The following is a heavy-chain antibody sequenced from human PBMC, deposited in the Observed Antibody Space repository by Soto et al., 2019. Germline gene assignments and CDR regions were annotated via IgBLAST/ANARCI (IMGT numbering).Heavy chain of an antibody. CDR3: ARHGGRKWLTDY. CDR2: IYYSGST. D-gene: IGHD6-19*01. Sequence: SETLSLTCTVSGGSISSYYWSWIRQPPGKGLEWIGYIYYSGSTNYNPSLKSRVTISVDTSKNQFSLKLSSVTAADTAVYYCARHGGRKWLTDYWGQGTLVTVSS. CDR1: GGSISSYY. V-gene: IGHV4-59*08. J-gene: IGHJ4*02.